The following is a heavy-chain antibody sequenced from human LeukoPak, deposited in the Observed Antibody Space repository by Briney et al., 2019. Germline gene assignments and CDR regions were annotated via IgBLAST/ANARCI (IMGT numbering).Heavy chain of an antibody. CDR1: GFTFGDYG. D-gene: IGHD3-22*01. CDR2: INWNGGSK. CDR3: AKTYYYDSSGYWFDY. J-gene: IGHJ4*02. Sequence: GGSLRLSCAASGFTFGDYGMNWVRQAPGKGLEWVSGINWNGGSKGYADSVKRRFTISRDNAKNSLYLQMNSLRAEDTALYYCAKTYYYDSSGYWFDYWGQGTLVTVSS. V-gene: IGHV3-20*04.